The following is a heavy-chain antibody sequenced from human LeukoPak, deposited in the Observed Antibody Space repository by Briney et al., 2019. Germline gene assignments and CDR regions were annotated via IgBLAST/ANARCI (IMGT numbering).Heavy chain of an antibody. CDR2: MYYSGGT. CDR1: GGSINSYY. CDR3: TRRCKDAYTLYCFDY. Sequence: ASETLSLTCTVAGGSINSYYWSWIRQPPGKGLEWIGHMYYSGGTNYNPSLKSRVTISVDRSKNQFSLKLSSVTAADTAVYYCTRRCKDAYTLYCFDYWGQGTLVTVSS. V-gene: IGHV4-59*01. D-gene: IGHD5-24*01. J-gene: IGHJ4*02.